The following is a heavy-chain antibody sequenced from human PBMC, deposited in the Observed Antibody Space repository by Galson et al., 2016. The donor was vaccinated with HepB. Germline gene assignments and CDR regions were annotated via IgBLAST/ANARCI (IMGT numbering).Heavy chain of an antibody. CDR3: ARHSDYYGSGSLHYFGMDV. CDR1: GYSFTTYW. D-gene: IGHD3-10*01. J-gene: IGHJ6*02. V-gene: IGHV5-51*01. Sequence: QSGAEVKQPGESLKISCTGSGYSFTTYWIAWVRQMPEKGLEWMGIIYPGDSDTRYSPSFQGQVTISADKSISTTYLQWSSLKASDTAMYYCARHSDYYGSGSLHYFGMDVWGQGTTVTVSS. CDR2: IYPGDSDT.